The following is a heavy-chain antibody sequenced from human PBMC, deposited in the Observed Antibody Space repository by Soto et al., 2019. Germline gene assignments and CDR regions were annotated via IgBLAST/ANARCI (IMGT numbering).Heavy chain of an antibody. Sequence: QVQLQESGPGLVKPSETLSLTCNVSGGFISSYYWTWIRQPPGKGLEYIGYIYNTGSANYNPSLKSRVSISLDTSKNQFSLNLRSVTAADTAVYYCAGMSFTGFGELIGNFYFHGMDVWGQGTTVTVSS. CDR1: GGFISSYY. V-gene: IGHV4-59*03. CDR3: AGMSFTGFGELIGNFYFHGMDV. CDR2: IYNTGSA. J-gene: IGHJ6*02. D-gene: IGHD3-3*01.